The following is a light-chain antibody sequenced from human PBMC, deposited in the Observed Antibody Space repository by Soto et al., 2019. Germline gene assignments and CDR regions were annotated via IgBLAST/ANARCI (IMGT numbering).Light chain of an antibody. V-gene: IGLV2-14*01. CDR1: SSDVGGYNY. CDR3: CSYTSSSTLV. Sequence: QSVLTQPASVSGSPGQSITISCTGTSSDVGGYNYVSWYQQHPGKAPKLMIYDVSNRPSGVSNRFSGSKSGNTASLTISGLQYEDEADYYCCSYTSSSTLVFGTGTKLTVL. J-gene: IGLJ1*01. CDR2: DVS.